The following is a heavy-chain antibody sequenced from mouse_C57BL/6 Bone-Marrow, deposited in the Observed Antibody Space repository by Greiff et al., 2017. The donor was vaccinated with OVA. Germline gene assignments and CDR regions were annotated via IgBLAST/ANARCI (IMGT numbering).Heavy chain of an antibody. CDR1: GYTFTSYW. Sequence: VQLQQPGAELVKPGASVKLSCKASGYTFTSYWMQWVKQRPGQSLEWIGEIDPSDSYTNYNQKFKGKATLTVDTSSSTAYMQLSSLTSEDSAVYYCAMSRDGDEEPWLAYWGQGTLVTVSA. J-gene: IGHJ3*01. CDR2: IDPSDSYT. CDR3: AMSRDGDEEPWLAY. V-gene: IGHV1-50*01. D-gene: IGHD2-3*01.